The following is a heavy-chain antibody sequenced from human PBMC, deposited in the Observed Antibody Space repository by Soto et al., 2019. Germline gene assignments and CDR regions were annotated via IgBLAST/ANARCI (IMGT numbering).Heavy chain of an antibody. CDR1: GYSFTTYG. J-gene: IGHJ4*02. CDR2: INTYNGNT. V-gene: IGHV1-18*01. CDR3: ARLRFLEWSPGDY. Sequence: ASVKVSCKASGYSFTTYGITWVRQAPGQGLEWMGWINTYNGNTNYAQKLQGRVTMTTDTSTSTAYMELRSLRSDDTAVYYCARLRFLEWSPGDYWGQGTLVTVSS. D-gene: IGHD3-3*01.